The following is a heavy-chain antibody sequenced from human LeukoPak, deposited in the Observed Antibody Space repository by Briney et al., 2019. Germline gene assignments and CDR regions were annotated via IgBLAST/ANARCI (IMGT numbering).Heavy chain of an antibody. Sequence: PGGSLRLSCAASGFILSNFAMHWVRQAPGKGLEWVAVIAADGRDKHHADSVKGRFTISRDSSKNAVYLQMNSLRTEDTAVYYCARDRRRAAVYDFDHWGQGTQVTVSS. CDR2: IAADGRDK. V-gene: IGHV3-30*04. J-gene: IGHJ4*02. CDR3: ARDRRRAAVYDFDH. CDR1: GFILSNFA. D-gene: IGHD6-25*01.